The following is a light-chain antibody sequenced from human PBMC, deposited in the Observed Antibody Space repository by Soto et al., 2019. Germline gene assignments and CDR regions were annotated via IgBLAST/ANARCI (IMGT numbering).Light chain of an antibody. CDR2: GAS. CDR1: QSVSSSS. Sequence: EIVLTQFPDAVSLSPGERATLSCRASQSVSSSSLAWYQQRRGQAPRLLIHGASSRATGIPDRFSGSGSGTDFTLTISRLEPEDFAVYYCQQYGSSPRTFGQGTKVDIK. CDR3: QQYGSSPRT. V-gene: IGKV3-20*01. J-gene: IGKJ1*01.